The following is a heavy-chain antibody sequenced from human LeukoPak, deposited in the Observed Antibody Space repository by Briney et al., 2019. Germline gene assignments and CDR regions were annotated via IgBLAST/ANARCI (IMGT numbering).Heavy chain of an antibody. CDR2: IFGSGGSP. V-gene: IGHV3-23*01. J-gene: IGHJ4*02. D-gene: IGHD5-18*01. Sequence: GGSLRLSCEASGFTFGSHAMYWVRQAPGKGLEWVAGIFGSGGSPHYADPVKGRFTISRDNSRNTVYLQINSLRAVDTAVYYCGKTTVGYSSGQKPAWPVDYWGQGTLVTVSS. CDR3: GKTTVGYSSGQKPAWPVDY. CDR1: GFTFGSHA.